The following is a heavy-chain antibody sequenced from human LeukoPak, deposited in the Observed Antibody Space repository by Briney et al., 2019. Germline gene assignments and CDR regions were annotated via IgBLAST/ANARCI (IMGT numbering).Heavy chain of an antibody. V-gene: IGHV3-30*18. CDR2: ISHDGNSK. D-gene: IGHD5-24*01. CDR3: AKDLYDNDWYNYFDP. CDR1: GFTLSTCG. Sequence: GGSLRLSCAASGFTLSTCGMHWVRQAPGKGLEWVAMISHDGNSKQYADFAKGRFTISRDNSKNTLYLETNSLRTEDTAVYHCAKDLYDNDWYNYFDPWGQGAQVTVSS. J-gene: IGHJ5*02.